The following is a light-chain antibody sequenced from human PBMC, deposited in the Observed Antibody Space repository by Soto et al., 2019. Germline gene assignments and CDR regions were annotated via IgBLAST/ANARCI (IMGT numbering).Light chain of an antibody. CDR2: DAS. V-gene: IGKV3-11*01. Sequence: EIVLTQSPATLSLSPGERATLSCRASQSVRNYLAWYQQKPGQAPRLLIYDASNRATGIPARFSGSGSGTDFTLTISSLEPEDFAVYYCQQRSNWITFGQGTRLEIK. J-gene: IGKJ5*01. CDR1: QSVRNY. CDR3: QQRSNWIT.